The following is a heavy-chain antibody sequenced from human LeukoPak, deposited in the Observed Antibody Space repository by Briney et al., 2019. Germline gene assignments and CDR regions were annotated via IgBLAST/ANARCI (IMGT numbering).Heavy chain of an antibody. Sequence: GGSLRLSCVASGFTFSMFGMHWVRQAPGKGLEWVALIWYDGGNKYYADSVKGRFTISRDNSRNTLYLQMNSLRAEDTAVYYCARNVGAYYYDSSGYYGYWGQGTLVTVSS. D-gene: IGHD3-22*01. CDR1: GFTFSMFG. CDR2: IWYDGGNK. CDR3: ARNVGAYYYDSSGYYGY. V-gene: IGHV3-33*01. J-gene: IGHJ4*02.